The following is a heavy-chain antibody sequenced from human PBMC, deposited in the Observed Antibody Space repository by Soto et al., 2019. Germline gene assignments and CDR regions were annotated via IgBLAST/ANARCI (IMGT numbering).Heavy chain of an antibody. J-gene: IGHJ4*02. Sequence: QVQLVQSGAEVKKPGASVKVSCKASGYTFTGYYMHWVRQAPGQGLEWMGWINPNSGGTNYAQKFQGRVTMTRDTAISRAYREVSRMSSDDTAVYYCARGGYSGRYGGEGVDYWGQGTLVTVSS. V-gene: IGHV1-2*02. CDR2: INPNSGGT. CDR3: ARGGYSGRYGGEGVDY. D-gene: IGHD1-26*01. CDR1: GYTFTGYY.